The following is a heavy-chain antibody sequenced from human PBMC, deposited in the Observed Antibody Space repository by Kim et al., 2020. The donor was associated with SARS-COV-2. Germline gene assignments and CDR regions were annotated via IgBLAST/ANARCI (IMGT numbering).Heavy chain of an antibody. CDR2: IYHSGST. V-gene: IGHV4-4*02. D-gene: IGHD5-12*01. J-gene: IGHJ6*02. CDR3: ARVRYSGFYGMDV. CDR1: GGSISSSNW. Sequence: SETLSLTCAVSGGSISSSNWWSWVRQPPGKGLEWIGEIYHSGSTNYNPSLKSRVTISVDKSKNQFSLKLSSVTAADTAVYYCARVRYSGFYGMDVWGQGTTVTVSS.